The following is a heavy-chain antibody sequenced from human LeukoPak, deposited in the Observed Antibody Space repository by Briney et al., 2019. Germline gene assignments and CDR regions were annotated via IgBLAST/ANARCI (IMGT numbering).Heavy chain of an antibody. CDR1: GGSISSYY. J-gene: IGHJ4*02. V-gene: IGHV4-59*08. D-gene: IGHD6-19*01. CDR3: ARHRVPRSGWYGDFDY. Sequence: SETLSLTCTVSGGSISSYYWSWSRQPPGKGLEWIGYIYYSGSTNYNPSLKSRVTISVDTSKNQFSLKLSSVTAADTAVYYCARHRVPRSGWYGDFDYWGQGTLVTVSS. CDR2: IYYSGST.